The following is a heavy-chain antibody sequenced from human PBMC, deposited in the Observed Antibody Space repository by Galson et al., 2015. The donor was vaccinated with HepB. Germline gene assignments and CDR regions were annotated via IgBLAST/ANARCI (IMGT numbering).Heavy chain of an antibody. D-gene: IGHD3-22*01. Sequence: SLRLSCAASGFTFSSYWMSWVRQAPGKGLEWVANIKQDGSEKYYVDSVKGRFTISRDNAKNSLYLQMNSLRAEDAAVYYCARDSQGRGYYYDSSGYYIESYWGQGTLVTVSS. V-gene: IGHV3-7*01. CDR2: IKQDGSEK. CDR1: GFTFSSYW. J-gene: IGHJ4*02. CDR3: ARDSQGRGYYYDSSGYYIESY.